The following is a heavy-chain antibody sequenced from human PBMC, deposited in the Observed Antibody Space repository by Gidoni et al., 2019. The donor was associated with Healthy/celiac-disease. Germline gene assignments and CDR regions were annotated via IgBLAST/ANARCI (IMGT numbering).Heavy chain of an antibody. J-gene: IGHJ4*02. CDR2: IYYSGST. V-gene: IGHV4-59*08. CDR1: GGSSSSYY. Sequence: QVQLQESGPGLVKPSETLSLTCTVSGGSSSSYYWSWIRQPPGKGLEWIGYIYYSGSTNYNPSLKSRVTISVDTSKNQFSLKLSSVTAADTAVYYCARQDISGGMATPAWFDYWGQGTLVTVSS. D-gene: IGHD5-12*01. CDR3: ARQDISGGMATPAWFDY.